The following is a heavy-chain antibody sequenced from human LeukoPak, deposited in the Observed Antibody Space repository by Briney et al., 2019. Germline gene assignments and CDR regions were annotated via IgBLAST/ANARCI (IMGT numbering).Heavy chain of an antibody. V-gene: IGHV4-4*07. CDR1: GGSISSYY. CDR2: IYTSGST. CDR3: ARASFRYCSSTSCYAFDY. D-gene: IGHD2-2*01. Sequence: SETLSLTCTVSGGSISSYYWSWIRQPAGKGLEWIGRIYTSGSTNYNPSLKSRVTMSVDTSKNQFSLKPSSVTAADTAVYYCARASFRYCSSTSCYAFDYWGQGTLVTVSS. J-gene: IGHJ4*02.